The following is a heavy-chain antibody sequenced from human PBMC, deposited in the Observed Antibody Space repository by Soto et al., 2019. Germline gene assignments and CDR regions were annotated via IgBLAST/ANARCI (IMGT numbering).Heavy chain of an antibody. CDR3: ARGDSSGYYYGYPGAFDI. Sequence: PSETLSLTCTVSGGSISSGDYYWSWIRQPPGKGLEWIGYIYYSGSTYYNPSLKSRVTISVDTSKNQFSLKLSSVTAADTAVYYCARGDSSGYYYGYPGAFDIRGQGTMVTVSS. CDR1: GGSISSGDYY. CDR2: IYYSGST. D-gene: IGHD3-22*01. J-gene: IGHJ3*02. V-gene: IGHV4-30-4*01.